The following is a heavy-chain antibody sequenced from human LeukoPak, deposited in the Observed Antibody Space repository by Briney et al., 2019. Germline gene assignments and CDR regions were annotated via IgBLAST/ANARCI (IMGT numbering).Heavy chain of an antibody. CDR2: IYYSGST. D-gene: IGHD2-15*01. CDR3: ARTYCSGGSCYLDAFDI. J-gene: IGHJ3*02. CDR1: GGSISSGGYY. V-gene: IGHV4-31*03. Sequence: SQTLSLTCTVSGGSISSGGYYWSWIRQHPGKGLEWIGYIYYSGSTYYNPSLKSRVTISVDTPKNQFSLKLSSVTAADTAVYYCARTYCSGGSCYLDAFDIWGQGTMVTVSS.